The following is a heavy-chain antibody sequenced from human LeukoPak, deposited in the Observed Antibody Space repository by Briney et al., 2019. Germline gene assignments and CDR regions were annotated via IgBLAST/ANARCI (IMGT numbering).Heavy chain of an antibody. Sequence: ASVKVSCKAFGYTFTSNYMHWVRQAPGQGPEWMGVISPSGGSTTYAQKFQGRVTLTRDMSTSTDYLELSSLRSEDTAVYYCARENSVRNEAWWFNPWGPGNPGHRLL. CDR1: GYTFTSNY. CDR2: ISPSGGST. D-gene: IGHD3-10*01. V-gene: IGHV1-46*01. CDR3: ARENSVRNEAWWFNP. J-gene: IGHJ5*02.